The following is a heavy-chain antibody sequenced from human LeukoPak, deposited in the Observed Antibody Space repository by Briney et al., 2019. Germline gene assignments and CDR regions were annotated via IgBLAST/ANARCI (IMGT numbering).Heavy chain of an antibody. Sequence: GASVKVSCKASGYTFTSYAMNWGRQARGQGVEWMGWINTNTGNPTYAQGFTGRFVFSLDTSVSTAYLQISSLKAEDTAVYYCARMGRYSSSPPFDYWGQGTLVTVSS. CDR2: INTNTGNP. D-gene: IGHD6-6*01. V-gene: IGHV7-4-1*02. CDR1: GYTFTSYA. CDR3: ARMGRYSSSPPFDY. J-gene: IGHJ4*02.